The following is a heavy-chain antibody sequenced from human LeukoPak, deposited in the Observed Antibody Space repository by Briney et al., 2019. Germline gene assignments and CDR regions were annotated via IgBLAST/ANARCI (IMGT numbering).Heavy chain of an antibody. V-gene: IGHV1-8*01. J-gene: IGHJ4*02. D-gene: IGHD4-11*01. CDR2: MNPNSGNT. Sequence: ASVKVSCKASGYTFTSYDINWVRQATGQGLEWMGWMNPNSGNTGCAQKFQGRVTMTRNTSISTAYMELSSLRSEDTAVYYCARGNDYQDFDYWGQGTLVIVSS. CDR3: ARGNDYQDFDY. CDR1: GYTFTSYD.